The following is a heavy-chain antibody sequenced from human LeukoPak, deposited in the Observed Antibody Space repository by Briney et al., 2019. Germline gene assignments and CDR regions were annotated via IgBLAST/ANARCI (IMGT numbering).Heavy chain of an antibody. CDR3: ARESGTGTTGNYYYYMDL. J-gene: IGHJ6*03. Sequence: SETLSLTCTVSGGSISPYYWSWIRQPAGKGLEWIGRIYTSGSTNYNPSLKSRVTMSVDTSKTQFSLKLSSVTAADTALYYCARESGTGTTGNYYYYMDLWGKGTTVTVSS. CDR1: GGSISPYY. V-gene: IGHV4-4*07. D-gene: IGHD1-1*01. CDR2: IYTSGST.